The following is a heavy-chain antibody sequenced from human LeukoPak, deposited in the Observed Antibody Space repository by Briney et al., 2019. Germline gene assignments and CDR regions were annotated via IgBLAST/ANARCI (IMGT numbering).Heavy chain of an antibody. CDR1: GGSISSYY. V-gene: IGHV4-59*01. J-gene: IGHJ4*02. Sequence: SETLSLTCTVSGGSISSYYWSWIRQPPGRGLEWIGYISYSGSTNYDPSLKSRVTISVDTSKNQFSLKLSSVTAADTAVYYCAKYVWGSYPTFEDYWGQGTLVTVSS. D-gene: IGHD3-16*02. CDR3: AKYVWGSYPTFEDY. CDR2: ISYSGST.